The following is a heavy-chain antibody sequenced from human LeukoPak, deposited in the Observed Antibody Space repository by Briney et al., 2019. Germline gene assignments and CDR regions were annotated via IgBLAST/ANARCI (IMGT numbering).Heavy chain of an antibody. D-gene: IGHD3-22*01. Sequence: ASVKVSCKASGYTFTGDYMHWVRQAPGQGLEWMGWINPNSGGTNFAQKFQGRVTMTRDTSISTAYMELSRLTSDDTAVYYCARGQLHYYDSSGYYWGQGTLVTVSS. J-gene: IGHJ4*02. CDR1: GYTFTGDY. CDR3: ARGQLHYYDSSGYY. CDR2: INPNSGGT. V-gene: IGHV1-2*02.